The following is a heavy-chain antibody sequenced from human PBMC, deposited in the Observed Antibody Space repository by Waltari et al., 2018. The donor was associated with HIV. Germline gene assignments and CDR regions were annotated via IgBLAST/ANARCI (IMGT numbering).Heavy chain of an antibody. Sequence: QVQLQESGPGLVKPSGTLSPTCAVSGGSIRSSKWWSWVRQPPGKGLQCIGEIYHSGSTNYNPSLKSRVTISVDKSKNQFSLKLSSVTAADTAVYYCARDWGIAAAGMNYYYYGRDVWGQGTTVTVSS. CDR3: ARDWGIAAAGMNYYYYGRDV. J-gene: IGHJ6*02. CDR1: GGSIRSSKW. V-gene: IGHV4-4*02. CDR2: IYHSGST. D-gene: IGHD6-13*01.